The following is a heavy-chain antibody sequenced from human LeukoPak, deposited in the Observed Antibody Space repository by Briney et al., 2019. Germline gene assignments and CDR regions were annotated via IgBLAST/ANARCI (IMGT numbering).Heavy chain of an antibody. D-gene: IGHD6-25*01. Sequence: SETLSLTCAVHGGSFSGYHWSWIRQPPGKGLEWIGEINHSGNTNYNPSLKSRVTISVDTSKNQFALNLSSVTAADTAIYYCARGGTGYIDCWGQGTLVTVSS. CDR1: GGSFSGYH. V-gene: IGHV4-34*01. CDR3: ARGGTGYIDC. CDR2: INHSGNT. J-gene: IGHJ4*02.